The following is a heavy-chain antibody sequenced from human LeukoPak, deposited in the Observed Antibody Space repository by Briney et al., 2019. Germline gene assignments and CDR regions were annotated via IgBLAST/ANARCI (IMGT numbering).Heavy chain of an antibody. J-gene: IGHJ4*02. CDR3: ASGVSTSWSTAAFQPFDY. Sequence: SETLSLTCTVSGGSISSYYWSWIRQPPGKGLEWIGYIYYSGSTNYNPSLKSRVTISVDTSKNQFSLKLNSLTAADTAVYYCASGVSTSWSTAAFQPFDYWGQGTLVTVSS. V-gene: IGHV4-59*12. D-gene: IGHD2-2*01. CDR2: IYYSGST. CDR1: GGSISSYY.